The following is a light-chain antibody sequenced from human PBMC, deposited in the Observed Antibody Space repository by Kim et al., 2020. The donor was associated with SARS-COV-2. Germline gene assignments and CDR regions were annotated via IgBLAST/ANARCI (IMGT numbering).Light chain of an antibody. CDR1: TGAVTSGYY. CDR3: LLYYGGAYV. CDR2: ITS. V-gene: IGLV7-43*01. Sequence: QAVVTQEPSLTVSPGGTVTLTCASSTGAVTSGYYPNWFQQKPGQAPRALIYITSNKHSWTPARFSGSLLGGKAALTLSGVQPEDEAEYYCLLYYGGAYVFGTGTKVTVL. J-gene: IGLJ1*01.